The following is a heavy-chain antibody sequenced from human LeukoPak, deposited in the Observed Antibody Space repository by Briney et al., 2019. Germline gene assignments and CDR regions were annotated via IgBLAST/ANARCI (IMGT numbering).Heavy chain of an antibody. D-gene: IGHD3-10*01. V-gene: IGHV3-23*01. CDR3: ARDSYGSGSYYRIDY. J-gene: IGHJ4*02. Sequence: GGSLRLSCAASGFTFSSYAMSWVRQAPGKGLEWVSAISGSGGSTYYADSVRGRFTISRDNSKNTLYLQMNSLRAEDTAVYYCARDSYGSGSYYRIDYWGQGTLVTVSS. CDR2: ISGSGGST. CDR1: GFTFSSYA.